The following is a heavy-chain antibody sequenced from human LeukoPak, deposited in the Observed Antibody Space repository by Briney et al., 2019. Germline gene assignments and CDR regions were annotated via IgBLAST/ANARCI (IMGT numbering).Heavy chain of an antibody. Sequence: PSETLSLTCTVSGGSISSGVYYWSWIRQHPGKGLEWIGYIYYSGSTYYNPSLKSRVTISVDTSKNQFSLNLSSVTAADTAVYYCASDGYGTWFDPWGQGTLVTVSS. V-gene: IGHV4-31*03. D-gene: IGHD1-14*01. CDR3: ASDGYGTWFDP. J-gene: IGHJ5*02. CDR2: IYYSGST. CDR1: GGSISSGVYY.